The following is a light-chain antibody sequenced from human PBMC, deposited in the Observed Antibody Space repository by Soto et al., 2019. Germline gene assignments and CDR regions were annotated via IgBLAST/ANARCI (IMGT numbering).Light chain of an antibody. CDR3: QQDYNLPPLT. J-gene: IGKJ4*01. CDR2: DVS. V-gene: IGKV3-11*01. Sequence: IVLTRSPATLSLSPGKRATLSCRASQNIGNYLIWYQQKPGQAPRLLIYDVSNRATGIPARFSGSGSGTDFTLTISSLQPEDFAVYYCQQDYNLPPLTFGGGTKVDIK. CDR1: QNIGNY.